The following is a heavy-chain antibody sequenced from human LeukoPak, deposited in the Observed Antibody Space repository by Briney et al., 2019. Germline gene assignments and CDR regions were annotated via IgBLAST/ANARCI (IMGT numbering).Heavy chain of an antibody. J-gene: IGHJ4*02. CDR3: ARGHTLSAFDY. D-gene: IGHD1-26*01. V-gene: IGHV3-21*01. Sequence: GGSLRLSCAASGFTFSSYTMNWVRQAPGKGLEWVSFISSSSSYIYFADSMRGRFTISRDNAKHLVYLQMNSLRAEDTGVYYCARGHTLSAFDYWGQGTLATVSS. CDR1: GFTFSSYT. CDR2: ISSSSSYI.